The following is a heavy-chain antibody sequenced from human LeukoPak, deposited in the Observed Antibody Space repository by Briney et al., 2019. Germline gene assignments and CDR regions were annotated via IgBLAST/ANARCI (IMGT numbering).Heavy chain of an antibody. CDR2: IYHSGST. Sequence: SETLSLTCAVSGSSIDSGYYWGWIRQPPGKGLEGTGYIYHSGSTYYNPSLKSRVTISVDTSKNKFSLKLSSVTAADTAVYYCARAALGPDAFDIWGQGTMVIVSS. CDR1: GSSIDSGYY. CDR3: ARAALGPDAFDI. V-gene: IGHV4-38-2*01. J-gene: IGHJ3*02.